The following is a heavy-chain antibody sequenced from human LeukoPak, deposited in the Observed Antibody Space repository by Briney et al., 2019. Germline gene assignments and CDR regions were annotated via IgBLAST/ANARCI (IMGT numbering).Heavy chain of an antibody. J-gene: IGHJ4*02. CDR3: ARQLNLRPIDY. CDR2: IYYSGST. CDR1: GGSISSGGYS. D-gene: IGHD3-10*01. V-gene: IGHV4-31*03. Sequence: SQTLSLTCTVSGGSISSGGYSWSWIRQHPGKGLEWIGYIYYSGSTYYNPSLKSRVTISVDTSKNQFSLKLSSVTAADTAVYYCARQLNLRPIDYWGQGTLVTVSS.